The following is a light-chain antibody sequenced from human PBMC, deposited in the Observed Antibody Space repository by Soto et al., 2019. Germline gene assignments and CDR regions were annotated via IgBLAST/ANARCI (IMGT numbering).Light chain of an antibody. Sequence: IVMTQSPATLSVSPWERATLSCRASQSVSSNLAWYQQKPGQAPRLVIYGASRRATGIPDRFSGSGSGTDFTLSISRLEPEDFAVYWCQHYGNSPTFGQGTKVDIK. CDR2: GAS. CDR1: QSVSSN. CDR3: QHYGNSPT. J-gene: IGKJ1*01. V-gene: IGKV3-20*01.